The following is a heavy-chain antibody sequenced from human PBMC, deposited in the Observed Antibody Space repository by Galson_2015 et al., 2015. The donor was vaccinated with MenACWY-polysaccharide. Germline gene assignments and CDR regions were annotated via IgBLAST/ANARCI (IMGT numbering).Heavy chain of an antibody. D-gene: IGHD1-20*01. J-gene: IGHJ3*02. CDR1: GNTLTELS. V-gene: IGHV1-24*01. Sequence: SVKVSCKVSGNTLTELSMHWVRQAPGKGLEWVGGFDPEGSATMYAQTFQGRVTLTEDTSTDTAYLELSSLRSEDTAVYYCATPGPDHYNFGGYDALDIWGQGTLVIVSS. CDR3: ATPGPDHYNFGGYDALDI. CDR2: FDPEGSAT.